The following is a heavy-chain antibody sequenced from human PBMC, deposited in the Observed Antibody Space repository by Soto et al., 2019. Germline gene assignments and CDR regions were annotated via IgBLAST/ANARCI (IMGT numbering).Heavy chain of an antibody. CDR1: GFTVSRYY. CDR3: VRDDVYCGGGRCYGVPMDV. Sequence: VQLVESGGGVVQPGGSLRLSCAVSGFTVSRYYMSWVRQPPGKGPERVALFDSGGNTYYAESVKGRFTISRDSSENTLDLQLNSLRAEDTAVYYCVRDDVYCGGGRCYGVPMDVWGKGTTVTVSS. J-gene: IGHJ6*03. V-gene: IGHV3-66*01. CDR2: FDSGGNT. D-gene: IGHD2-15*01.